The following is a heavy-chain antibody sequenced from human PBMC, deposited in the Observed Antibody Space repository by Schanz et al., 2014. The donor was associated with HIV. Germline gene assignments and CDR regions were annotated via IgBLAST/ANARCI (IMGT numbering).Heavy chain of an antibody. CDR2: ITDSGDKT. V-gene: IGHV3-23*01. CDR1: EFPFSHNA. Sequence: EALLLESGGGLVQPGGSLRLSCRGSEFPFSHNAMTWVRQAPGKGLQWVSSITDSGDKTDYPDSVKGRFTISRDNSRNTLFLQMDSLRVDDTAVYYCAQMGAFAAFDIWGHGTVVTVSS. CDR3: AQMGAFAAFDI. D-gene: IGHD3-16*01. J-gene: IGHJ3*02.